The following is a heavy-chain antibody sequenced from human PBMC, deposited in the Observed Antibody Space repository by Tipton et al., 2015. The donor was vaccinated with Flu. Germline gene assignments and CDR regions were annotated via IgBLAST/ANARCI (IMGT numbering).Heavy chain of an antibody. CDR3: SRVYCSPTSCYRSDY. D-gene: IGHD2-2*01. J-gene: IGHJ4*02. CDR1: GFSFGDYA. V-gene: IGHV3-49*04. CDR2: IRSTVDGGTV. Sequence: SLRLSCSASGFSFGDYALTWVRQAPGKGLEWVAFIRSTVDGGTVQYAAAVKGRFAISRDDSKGITYLQMDSLKTEDTAVYYCSRVYCSPTSCYRSDYWGQGTRVIVSS.